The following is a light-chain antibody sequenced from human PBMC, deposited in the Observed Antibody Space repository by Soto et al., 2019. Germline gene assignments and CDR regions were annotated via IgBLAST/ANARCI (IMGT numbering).Light chain of an antibody. J-gene: IGKJ5*01. CDR1: QSISDY. Sequence: DIQMTQSPSSLSASVGDRVTLTCRASQSISDYLNWYQQKPGKAPKLLIYGASSLQSGVPSRFSGSGSGTDFTLTISSLQPEDFATYFCHQSYSLPITFGQGTRLEIK. CDR2: GAS. CDR3: HQSYSLPIT. V-gene: IGKV1-39*01.